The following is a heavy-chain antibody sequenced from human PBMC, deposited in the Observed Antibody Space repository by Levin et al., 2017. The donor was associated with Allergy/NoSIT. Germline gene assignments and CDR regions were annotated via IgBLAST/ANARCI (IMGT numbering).Heavy chain of an antibody. CDR2: IYSGGST. CDR1: GFTVSSNY. D-gene: IGHD6-13*01. Sequence: RAGGSLRLSCAASGFTVSSNYMSWVRQAPGKGLEWVSVIYSGGSTYYADSVKGRFTISRDNSKNTVYLQMNSLRAEDTAVYYCARDSEQQLVWGYWGQGTLVTVSS. V-gene: IGHV3-53*01. J-gene: IGHJ4*02. CDR3: ARDSEQQLVWGY.